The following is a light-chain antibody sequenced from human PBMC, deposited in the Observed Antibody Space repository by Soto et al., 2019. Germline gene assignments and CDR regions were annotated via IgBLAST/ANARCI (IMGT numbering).Light chain of an antibody. Sequence: DIVMTQSPDSLAVSLGERATINCKSSQSALYSSNNKNYLAWYQQKPGQPPKPLIYWASTRESGVPDRFSGSGSGTDFTLTISSLQAEDVAVYYCQQYYSTPQTFGQGTKVE. V-gene: IGKV4-1*01. J-gene: IGKJ1*01. CDR2: WAS. CDR1: QSALYSSNNKNY. CDR3: QQYYSTPQT.